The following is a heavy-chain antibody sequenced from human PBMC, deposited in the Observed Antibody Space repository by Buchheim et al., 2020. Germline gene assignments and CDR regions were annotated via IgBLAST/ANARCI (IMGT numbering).Heavy chain of an antibody. J-gene: IGHJ4*02. CDR2: ITCDGDST. CDR3: AKDMVLNCNVEGEKFDY. Sequence: EVQLLESGGGLVQPGGSLRLSCAASGFTFTNFGMSWVRQAPGKGLEWVSSITCDGDSTFYADSMQGRFTISRDNSKNTLYLLMSGLRAEDTAVYYCAKDMVLNCNVEGEKFDYWGQGTL. V-gene: IGHV3-23*01. CDR1: GFTFTNFG. D-gene: IGHD1-1*01.